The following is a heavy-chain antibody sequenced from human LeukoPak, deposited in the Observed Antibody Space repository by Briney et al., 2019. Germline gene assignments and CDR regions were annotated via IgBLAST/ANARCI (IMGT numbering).Heavy chain of an antibody. D-gene: IGHD3-10*01. J-gene: IGHJ3*02. CDR2: IYYSGST. CDR3: ARAYGSGSYYAFDI. Sequence: PSETLSLTCTVSGGSTSSSTYYWGWIRQPPGKGLEWTGSIYYSGSTYYNPSLKSRVTISVDTSKNQFSLKLRSVTAADTAVYYCARAYGSGSYYAFDIWGQGTMVTVSS. V-gene: IGHV4-39*07. CDR1: GGSTSSSTYY.